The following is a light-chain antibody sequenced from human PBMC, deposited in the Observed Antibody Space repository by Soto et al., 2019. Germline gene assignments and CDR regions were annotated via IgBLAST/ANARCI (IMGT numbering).Light chain of an antibody. CDR3: QQCGRSPPT. CDR2: GAS. CDR1: QSVSSSY. Sequence: IVLTQSPGTLSLSPGEGTTLSCRASQSVSSSYLVWYQQKPGQAPRLLMSGASSRAPGVPDRFSGRGSGTDFTLTISRLEPEDFAVYYCQQCGRSPPTFGQGTKVDI. V-gene: IGKV3-20*01. J-gene: IGKJ1*01.